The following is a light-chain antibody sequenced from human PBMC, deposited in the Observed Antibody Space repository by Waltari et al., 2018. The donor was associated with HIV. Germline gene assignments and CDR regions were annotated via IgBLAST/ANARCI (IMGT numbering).Light chain of an antibody. V-gene: IGLV2-11*01. CDR2: DIN. Sequence: QSALTQPCSVSASPGQSVTISCTESSSDVGDYNYLYWYQRRPGKAPKLMVFDINMRPCEVPDRFSGSESGNTASLTISGLQAEDEVSFYICARADKSTWVFGGGTKLTVL. J-gene: IGLJ3*02. CDR3: CARADKSTWV. CDR1: SSDVGDYNY.